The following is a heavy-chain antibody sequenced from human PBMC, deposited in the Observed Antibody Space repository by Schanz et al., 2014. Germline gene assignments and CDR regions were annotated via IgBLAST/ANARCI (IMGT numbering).Heavy chain of an antibody. CDR3: ARNRGSGGQNWYFDL. D-gene: IGHD1-26*01. V-gene: IGHV3-23*01. Sequence: EVQLLESGGGLVQPGGSLRLSCAASGFNFNNFAMTWVRQAPGKGLEWVIVISGSGGSTYYADSVKGRFTISRDNAKNSLSLQLNSLRADDTAVYYCARNRGSGGQNWYFDLWGRGTLVTVSS. J-gene: IGHJ2*01. CDR1: GFNFNNFA. CDR2: ISGSGGST.